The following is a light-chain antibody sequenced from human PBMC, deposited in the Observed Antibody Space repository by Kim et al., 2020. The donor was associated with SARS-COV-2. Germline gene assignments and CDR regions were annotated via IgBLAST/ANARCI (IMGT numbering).Light chain of an antibody. J-gene: IGLJ3*02. Sequence: SYELTQPPSVSVFPGQTATIPCSGEELGENLASWYQQRPAQSPVLVIYETAGRPSGIPDRFSGSISGTTATLTISGTQAMDEADYFCQAWDRTTAVFGGGTKLTVL. CDR2: ETA. CDR3: QAWDRTTAV. V-gene: IGLV3-1*01. CDR1: ELGENL.